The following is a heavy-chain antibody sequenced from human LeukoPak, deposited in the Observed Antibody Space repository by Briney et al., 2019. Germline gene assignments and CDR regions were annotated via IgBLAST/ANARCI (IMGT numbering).Heavy chain of an antibody. CDR1: GYTFTSYY. CDR3: ATEPKPRGGGNIDY. D-gene: IGHD1-14*01. J-gene: IGHJ4*02. Sequence: ASVNVSCKASGYTFTSYYIHWVRQAAGQELEWMGVINPSGGGTTYAQKFQGRVTMTRDTSTSTVYMELSSLRFEDTAVYYCATEPKPRGGGNIDYWGQGTLVTVSS. CDR2: INPSGGGT. V-gene: IGHV1-46*01.